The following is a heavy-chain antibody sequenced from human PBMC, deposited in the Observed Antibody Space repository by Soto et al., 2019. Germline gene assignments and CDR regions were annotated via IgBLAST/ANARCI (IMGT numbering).Heavy chain of an antibody. CDR3: ARLLRYCSSTSCTLFDY. CDR1: GGSISSYY. Sequence: SETLSLTCTVSGGSISSYYWSWIRQPPGKGLEWIGYIYYSGSTNYNPSLKSRVTISVDTSKNQFSLNLSSVTAADTAVYYCARLLRYCSSTSCTLFDYWGQGTLVTVSS. D-gene: IGHD2-2*01. CDR2: IYYSGST. V-gene: IGHV4-59*08. J-gene: IGHJ4*02.